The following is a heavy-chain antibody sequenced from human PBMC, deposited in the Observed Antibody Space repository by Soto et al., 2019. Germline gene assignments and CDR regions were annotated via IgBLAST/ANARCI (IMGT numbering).Heavy chain of an antibody. V-gene: IGHV3-11*01. Sequence: GGSLRVSCAASGFTFSDYYMSWIRQAPGKGLEWVSYISSSGSTIYYADSVKGRFTISRDNAKNSLYLQMNSLRAEDTAVYYCASIAAAGTPHAFDIWGQGTMVTVSS. CDR3: ASIAAAGTPHAFDI. J-gene: IGHJ3*02. CDR2: ISSSGSTI. D-gene: IGHD6-13*01. CDR1: GFTFSDYY.